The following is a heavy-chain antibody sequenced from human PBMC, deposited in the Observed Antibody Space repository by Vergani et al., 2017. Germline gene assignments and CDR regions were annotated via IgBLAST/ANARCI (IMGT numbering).Heavy chain of an antibody. CDR1: GGSFSGYY. Sequence: QVQLQQWGAGLLKPSETLSLTCAVYGGSFSGYYWSWIRQPPGKGLEWIGEINHSGSTNYNPSLKSRVTISVDTSKNQFSLKLSSVTAADTAVYYCARRPYYYDSSGYSKYYYYCMDVWGQGTTVTVSS. CDR3: ARRPYYYDSSGYSKYYYYCMDV. J-gene: IGHJ6*02. V-gene: IGHV4-34*01. D-gene: IGHD3-22*01. CDR2: INHSGST.